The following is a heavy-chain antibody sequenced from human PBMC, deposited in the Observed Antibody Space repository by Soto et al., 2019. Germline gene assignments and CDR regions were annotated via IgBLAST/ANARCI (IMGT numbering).Heavy chain of an antibody. V-gene: IGHV4-31*03. CDR3: AREGYYDSSGPPPLDGMDV. CDR2: IYYSGST. D-gene: IGHD3-22*01. Sequence: SETLSLTCTVSGGSISSGGYYWSWIRQHPGKGLEWIGYIYYSGSTYYNPSLKSRVTISVDTSKNQFSLKLSSVTAADTAVYYCAREGYYDSSGPPPLDGMDVWGQGTTVTVSS. J-gene: IGHJ6*02. CDR1: GGSISSGGYY.